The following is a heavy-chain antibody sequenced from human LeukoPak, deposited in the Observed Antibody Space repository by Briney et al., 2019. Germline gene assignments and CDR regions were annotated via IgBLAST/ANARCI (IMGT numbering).Heavy chain of an antibody. D-gene: IGHD3-9*01. V-gene: IGHV7-4-1*02. CDR1: GYTFTSYA. CDR3: ARVEPNYDILTGYFTSPFDY. J-gene: IGHJ4*02. CDR2: INTNTGNP. Sequence: GASVKVSCKASGYTFTSYAMNWVRQAPGQGLEWMGWINTNTGNPTYAQGFTGRFVFSLDTSVSTAYLQISSLKAEDTAVYYCARVEPNYDILTGYFTSPFDYWGQGTLVTVSS.